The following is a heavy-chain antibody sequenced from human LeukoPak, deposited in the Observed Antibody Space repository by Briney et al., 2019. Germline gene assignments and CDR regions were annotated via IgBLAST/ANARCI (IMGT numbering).Heavy chain of an antibody. Sequence: ASVKVSRKASGYTFTGYYMHWVRQAPGQGLEWMGWINPNSGGTNYAQKFQGRVTMTRDTSISTAYMELSRLRSDDTAVYFCARSYYDSSGYSLFDYWGQGTLVTVSS. J-gene: IGHJ4*02. CDR3: ARSYYDSSGYSLFDY. V-gene: IGHV1-2*02. CDR1: GYTFTGYY. CDR2: INPNSGGT. D-gene: IGHD3-22*01.